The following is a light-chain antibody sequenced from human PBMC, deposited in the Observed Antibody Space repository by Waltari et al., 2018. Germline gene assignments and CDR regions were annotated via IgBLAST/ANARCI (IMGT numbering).Light chain of an antibody. V-gene: IGLV2-11*01. CDR3: CSYAGQYTWV. CDR2: DVS. J-gene: IGLJ3*02. Sequence: QSALTQPRLVSGSPVQSVTISCTGTSATVGTYDSASWYHQYPGKPPQLMIFDVSKRPPGVPDRFSGSKSDNTASLTISGLQPADEADYYCCSYAGQYTWVFGGGTKLTVL. CDR1: SATVGTYDS.